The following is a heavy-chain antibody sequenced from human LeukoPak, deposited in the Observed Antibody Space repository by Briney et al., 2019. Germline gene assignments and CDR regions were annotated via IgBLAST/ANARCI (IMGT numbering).Heavy chain of an antibody. D-gene: IGHD4-23*01. CDR3: ARADYGGNSAFDY. V-gene: IGHV4-34*01. J-gene: IGHJ4*02. CDR1: GGSFSGYY. CDR2: INHSGST. Sequence: SETLSLTCAVYGGSFSGYYWSWIRQPPGKGLEWIGEINHSGSTNYNPSLKSRVTISVDTSKNQFSLKLSSVTAADTAVYYCARADYGGNSAFDYWGQGTLVTVSP.